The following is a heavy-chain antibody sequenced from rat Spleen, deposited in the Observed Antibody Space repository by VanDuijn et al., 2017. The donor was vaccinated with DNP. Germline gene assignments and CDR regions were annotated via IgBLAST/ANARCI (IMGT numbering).Heavy chain of an antibody. CDR2: ISYEGSNT. CDR3: ARHRTIMPYYYAMDA. Sequence: EVQLVESGGGLVQPGRSLKLSCAASGFTFSDYYMAWVRQAPKKGLEWVASISYEGSNTYYGDSVKGRFTISRDNAKNTQYLQMDSLRSEDTATYYCARHRTIMPYYYAMDAWGQGASVTVSS. J-gene: IGHJ4*01. D-gene: IGHD1-12*01. V-gene: IGHV5-22*01. CDR1: GFTFSDYY.